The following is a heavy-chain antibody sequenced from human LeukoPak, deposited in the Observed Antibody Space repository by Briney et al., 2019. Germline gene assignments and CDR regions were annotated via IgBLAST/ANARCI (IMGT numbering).Heavy chain of an antibody. CDR3: SIQWISDNWSDP. D-gene: IGHD5-12*01. J-gene: IGHJ5*02. CDR2: IYSGGST. V-gene: IGHV3-53*01. CDR1: GFTLRTNY. Sequence: GGSLRLSCVPAGFTLRTNYMIWGRQAPGKGLEWVSVIYSGGSTYYADSVKGRFTISRANSKNTLYHQTSIQTAEHKTLHYHSIQWISDNWSDPWGQGTLVTVSS.